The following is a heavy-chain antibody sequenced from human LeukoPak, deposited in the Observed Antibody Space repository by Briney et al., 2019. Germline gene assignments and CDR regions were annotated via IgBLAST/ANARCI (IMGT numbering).Heavy chain of an antibody. CDR2: IYDSRST. Sequence: SETLSLTCAVYGGSISSGGYSWSWIPQPPGKDLKGIGYIYDSRSTYYTPSLKSRVTLSVDRSKHQVSLKLSSVTAADTALYYSARAVWLLPYFDYWGQGTLVTVSS. D-gene: IGHD3-22*01. CDR3: ARAVWLLPYFDY. CDR1: GGSISSGGYS. J-gene: IGHJ4*02. V-gene: IGHV4-30-2*01.